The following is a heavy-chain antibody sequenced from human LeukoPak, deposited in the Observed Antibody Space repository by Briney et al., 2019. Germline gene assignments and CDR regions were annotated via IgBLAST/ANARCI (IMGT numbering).Heavy chain of an antibody. V-gene: IGHV4-59*12. D-gene: IGHD3-16*01. J-gene: IGHJ5*02. Sequence: SETLSLTCTVSGGSISSYYWSWIRQPPWKGLEWIGYIYYSGSTYYNPSLKSRVTISVDTSKNQFSLKLSSVTAADTAVYYCARDVGGVRFDPWGQGTLVTVSS. CDR1: GGSISSYY. CDR2: IYYSGST. CDR3: ARDVGGVRFDP.